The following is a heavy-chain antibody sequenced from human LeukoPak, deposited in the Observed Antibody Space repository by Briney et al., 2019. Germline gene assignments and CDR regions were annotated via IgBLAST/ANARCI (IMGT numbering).Heavy chain of an antibody. J-gene: IGHJ3*02. CDR3: ARGVSRGSGFDI. D-gene: IGHD3-10*01. CDR2: IYYSGST. V-gene: IGHV4-59*11. CDR1: GGSISSHY. Sequence: SETLSLTCTVSGGSISSHYWSWIRQLPGKGLEWIGYIYYSGSTNYNPSLKSRVTISVDTSKNQFSLKLSSVTAADTAVYYCARGVSRGSGFDIWGQGTMVTVSS.